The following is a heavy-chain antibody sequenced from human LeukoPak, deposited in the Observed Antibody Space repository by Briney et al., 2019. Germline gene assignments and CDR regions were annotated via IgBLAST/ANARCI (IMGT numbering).Heavy chain of an antibody. CDR2: IYSGGST. J-gene: IGHJ4*02. Sequence: GGSLRLSCAASGSTVSSNYTSWVRQAPGKGLEWVSVIYSGGSTYYADSVKGRFTISRDNSKNTLYLQMNSLRAEDTAVYYCARERSGYYPSFFDYWGQGTLVTVSS. V-gene: IGHV3-53*01. D-gene: IGHD3-22*01. CDR1: GSTVSSNY. CDR3: ARERSGYYPSFFDY.